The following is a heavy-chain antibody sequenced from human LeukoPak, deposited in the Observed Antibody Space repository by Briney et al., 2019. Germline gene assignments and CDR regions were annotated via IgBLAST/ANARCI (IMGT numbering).Heavy chain of an antibody. CDR3: AKQSSGYDWKQGFFDY. Sequence: GGSLRLSCAASGFTFSSYWMSWVRQAPGKGLEWVANIKQDGSEKYYVDSVKGRFTISGDNSKNTLYLQMNSLRAEDTAVYYCAKQSSGYDWKQGFFDYWGQGTLVTVSS. CDR1: GFTFSSYW. CDR2: IKQDGSEK. D-gene: IGHD5-12*01. J-gene: IGHJ4*02. V-gene: IGHV3-7*03.